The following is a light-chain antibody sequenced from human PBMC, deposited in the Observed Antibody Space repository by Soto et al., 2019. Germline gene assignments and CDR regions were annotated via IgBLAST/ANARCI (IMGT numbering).Light chain of an antibody. CDR2: EAS. CDR3: QQYNSYSPIT. CDR1: QGIRHY. Sequence: DIQMTQSPSSLSASVGDRVTITCRASQGIRHYLAWYQQKPGKVPKLLIYEASNLQSVVPSRFRGGGSGTEFTLTISSLQPEDFATYYCQQYNSYSPITFGQGTRLEIK. J-gene: IGKJ5*01. V-gene: IGKV1-27*01.